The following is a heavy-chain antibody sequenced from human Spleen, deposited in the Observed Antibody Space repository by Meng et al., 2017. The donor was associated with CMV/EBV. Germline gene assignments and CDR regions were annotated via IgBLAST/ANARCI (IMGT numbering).Heavy chain of an antibody. D-gene: IGHD6-6*01. J-gene: IGHJ4*02. Sequence: SQTLSLTCAISGDRVSNNNAAWNWIRQSPSRGLEWLGRTYYRSTWFDDYAVSVKSRITINPDTSKNQLSLQLNSVTPEDTAVYYCARRPLRTLAARPHPLYYFDYWGQGTLVTVSS. V-gene: IGHV6-1*01. CDR2: TYYRSTWFD. CDR3: ARRPLRTLAARPHPLYYFDY. CDR1: GDRVSNNNAA.